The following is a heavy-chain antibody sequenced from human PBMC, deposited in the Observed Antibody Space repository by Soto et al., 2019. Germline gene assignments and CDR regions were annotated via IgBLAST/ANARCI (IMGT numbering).Heavy chain of an antibody. V-gene: IGHV4-59*08. CDR3: ASSPYYGSGSYYSIDY. J-gene: IGHJ4*02. CDR2: IYYSGST. Sequence: SETLSLTCTVSGGSISSYYWSWIRQPPGKGLEWIGYIYYSGSTNYNPSLKSRATISVDTSKNQFSLKLSSVTAADTAVYYCASSPYYGSGSYYSIDYWGQGTLVTVSS. D-gene: IGHD3-10*01. CDR1: GGSISSYY.